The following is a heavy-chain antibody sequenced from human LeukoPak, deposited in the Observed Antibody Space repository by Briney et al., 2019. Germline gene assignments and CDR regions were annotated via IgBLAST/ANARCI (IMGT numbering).Heavy chain of an antibody. J-gene: IGHJ6*03. CDR2: INHSGST. CDR1: GGSFSGYY. CDR3: ARVLYYYMDV. Sequence: SETLSLTCAVYGGSFSGYYWSWIRQPPGKGLEWIGEINHSGSTSYNPSLKSRVTISVDTSKNQFSLKLSSVTAADTAVYYCARVLYYYMDVWGKGTTVTVSS. V-gene: IGHV4-34*01.